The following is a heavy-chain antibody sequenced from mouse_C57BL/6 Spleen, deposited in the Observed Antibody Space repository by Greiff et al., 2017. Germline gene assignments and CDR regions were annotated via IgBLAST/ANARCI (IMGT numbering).Heavy chain of an antibody. Sequence: QVQLQQSGPELVKPGASVKISCKASGYSFTSYYIHWVKQRPGQGLECIGWIYPGSGNTKYNEKFKGKATLTADTSSSTAYMQLSSLTSEDSAVYYCARPPYDYGEGDYARDYWGQGTSVTVSS. CDR2: IYPGSGNT. D-gene: IGHD2-4*01. CDR1: GYSFTSYY. CDR3: ARPPYDYGEGDYARDY. J-gene: IGHJ4*01. V-gene: IGHV1-66*01.